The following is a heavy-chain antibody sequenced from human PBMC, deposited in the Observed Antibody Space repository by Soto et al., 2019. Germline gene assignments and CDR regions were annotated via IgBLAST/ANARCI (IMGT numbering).Heavy chain of an antibody. D-gene: IGHD1-26*01. J-gene: IGHJ4*02. CDR2: ITPSDLRT. CDR3: ASDRFRGTYYLRGVTYFFEE. V-gene: IGHV3-23*01. Sequence: PGGSLRLSCVASGFTFDTYAMTWVRQAPGKGLEWVSGITPSDLRTYYADSVKGRFTISRDSSKNTLCLQMNSLRAEDTAVYYCASDRFRGTYYLRGVTYFFEEWGQGAPVTVSS. CDR1: GFTFDTYA.